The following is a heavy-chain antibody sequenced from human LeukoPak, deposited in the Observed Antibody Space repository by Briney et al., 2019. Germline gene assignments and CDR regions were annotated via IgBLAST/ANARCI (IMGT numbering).Heavy chain of an antibody. CDR2: SSSSGSTI. Sequence: GGSLRLSCAASGFTFSSYAMSWIRQAPGKGLEWVSYSSSSGSTIYYADSVKGRFAISRDNAKNSLYLQMNSLRAEDTAVYYCARRRDFIDYWGQGTLVTVSS. CDR3: ARRRDFIDY. V-gene: IGHV3-11*01. D-gene: IGHD3/OR15-3a*01. J-gene: IGHJ4*02. CDR1: GFTFSSYA.